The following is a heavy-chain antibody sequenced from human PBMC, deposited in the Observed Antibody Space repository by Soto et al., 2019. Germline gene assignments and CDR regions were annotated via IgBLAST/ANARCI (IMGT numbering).Heavy chain of an antibody. CDR2: IYYNGYT. CDR3: AIRKSTLGHEFDV. J-gene: IGHJ3*01. V-gene: IGHV4-30-4*02. CDR1: GDSITREDNF. D-gene: IGHD3-3*01. Sequence: QVQLQESGPGLVKPSHTLSLTCTVSGDSITREDNFWSWIRQPPGGGLEYIGYIYYNGYTNYNPSLTRRVSMSVDTSKTQFSLRLTSVTAADTAVYFCAIRKSTLGHEFDVWGQGTVVPVSS.